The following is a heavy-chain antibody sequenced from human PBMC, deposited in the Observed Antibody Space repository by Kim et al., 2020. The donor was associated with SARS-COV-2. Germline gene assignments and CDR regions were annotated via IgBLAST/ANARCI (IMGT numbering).Heavy chain of an antibody. V-gene: IGHV3-30*02. D-gene: IGHD2-2*01. CDR3: AKDHCSSTSCYVGY. Sequence: ADSVKRRFTSSRDNSKNTLYLQMNSLRAEDTTVYYCAKDHCSSTSCYVGYWGQGTLVTVSS. J-gene: IGHJ4*02.